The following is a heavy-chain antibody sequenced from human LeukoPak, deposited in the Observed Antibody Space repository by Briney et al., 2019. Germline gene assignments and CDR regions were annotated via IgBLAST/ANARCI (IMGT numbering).Heavy chain of an antibody. J-gene: IGHJ4*02. D-gene: IGHD4-17*01. CDR2: INPSGGST. CDR3: ARLTRGVTTGDY. V-gene: IGHV1-46*01. Sequence: ASVKVSCKASGYTFTGYYMHWVRQAPGQGLEWMGIINPSGGSTSYAQKFQGRVTMTRDTSTSTVYMELSSLRSEDTAVYYCARLTRGVTTGDYWGQGTLVTVSS. CDR1: GYTFTGYY.